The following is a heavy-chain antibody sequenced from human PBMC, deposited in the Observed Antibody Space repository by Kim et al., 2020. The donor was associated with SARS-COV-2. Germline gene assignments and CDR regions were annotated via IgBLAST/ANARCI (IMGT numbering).Heavy chain of an antibody. CDR1: GYTLTELS. CDR2: FDPEDGET. J-gene: IGHJ3*02. D-gene: IGHD3-10*01. Sequence: ASVKVSCKVSGYTLTELSMHWVRQAPGKGLEWMGGFDPEDGETIYAQKFQGRVTMTEDTSTDTAYMELSSLRSEDTAVYYCATVLLRFGELEARDAFDIWGQGTMVTGSS. V-gene: IGHV1-24*01. CDR3: ATVLLRFGELEARDAFDI.